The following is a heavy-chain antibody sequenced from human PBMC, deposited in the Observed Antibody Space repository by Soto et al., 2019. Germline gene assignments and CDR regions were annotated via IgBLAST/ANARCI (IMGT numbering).Heavy chain of an antibody. CDR3: ARFPLRSYGMDV. CDR1: GGSISSGGYS. D-gene: IGHD4-17*01. Sequence: KPSETLSLTCAVSGGSISSGGYSWSWIRQPPGKGLEWIGYIYHSGSTYYNPSLKSRVTISVDRSKNQFSLKLSSVTAADTAVYFCARFPLRSYGMDVWGQGTTVTVSS. V-gene: IGHV4-30-2*01. CDR2: IYHSGST. J-gene: IGHJ6*02.